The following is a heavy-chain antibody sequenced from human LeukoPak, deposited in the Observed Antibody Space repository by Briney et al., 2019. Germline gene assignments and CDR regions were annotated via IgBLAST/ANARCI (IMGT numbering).Heavy chain of an antibody. CDR2: IYYSGST. CDR3: AREFQYYYDSSGYYSY. V-gene: IGHV4-59*12. D-gene: IGHD3-22*01. CDR1: GGSISSYY. Sequence: SETLSLTCTVSGGSISSYYWSWIRQPPGKGLEWIGYIYYSGSTNYNPSLKSRVTISVDTSKNQFSLKLSSVTAADTAVYYCAREFQYYYDSSGYYSYWGQGTLVTVSS. J-gene: IGHJ4*02.